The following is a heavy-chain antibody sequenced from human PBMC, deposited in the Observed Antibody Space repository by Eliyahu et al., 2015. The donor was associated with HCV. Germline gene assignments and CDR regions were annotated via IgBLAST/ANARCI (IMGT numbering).Heavy chain of an antibody. CDR2: XNPNSGDT. D-gene: IGHD5-18*01. V-gene: IGHV1-2*04. CDR1: GYIFTGYX. J-gene: IGHJ5*02. CDR3: ARSGRIQLRWGNWFDP. Sequence: QVQLVQSGAXVKKPGASVKVSCKXSGYIFTGYXXHWVRQAPGQGLEWXGWXNPNSGDTNYAQKFQGWVTMTRDTSISTAYMELSRLKSDDTAVYYCARSGRIQLRWGNWFDPWGQGTLVTVSS.